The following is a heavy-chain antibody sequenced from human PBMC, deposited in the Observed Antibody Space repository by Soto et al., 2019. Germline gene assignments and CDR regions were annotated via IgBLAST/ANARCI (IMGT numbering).Heavy chain of an antibody. CDR3: AKGPLELPYYFDY. J-gene: IGHJ4*02. V-gene: IGHV3-23*01. CDR1: GFTFSSYA. D-gene: IGHD1-7*01. Sequence: GGSLRLSCAASGFTFSSYAMSWVRQAPGKGLEWVSAISGSGGSTYYADSVKGRFTISKDNSKNTLYLQMNSLRAEDTAVYYCAKGPLELPYYFDYWGQGTLVTVSS. CDR2: ISGSGGST.